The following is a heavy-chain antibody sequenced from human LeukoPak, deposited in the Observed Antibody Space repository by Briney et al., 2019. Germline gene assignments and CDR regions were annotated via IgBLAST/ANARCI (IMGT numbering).Heavy chain of an antibody. D-gene: IGHD1-26*01. CDR1: GGSISSYY. Sequence: SETLSLTCTVSGGSISSYYWSWIRQPPGKGPEWIGYINYSGSTDYNPSLKSRVTISVDTSKNQFSLKLSSVTAADTAVYYCARLGGATPYWGQGTLVTVSS. V-gene: IGHV4-59*08. CDR2: INYSGST. J-gene: IGHJ4*02. CDR3: ARLGGATPY.